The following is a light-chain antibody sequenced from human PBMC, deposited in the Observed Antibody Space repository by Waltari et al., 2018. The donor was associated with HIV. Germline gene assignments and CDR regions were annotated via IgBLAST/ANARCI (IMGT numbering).Light chain of an antibody. CDR2: RNN. CDR1: SSNIGSNY. J-gene: IGLJ3*02. CDR3: AAWDDSLSVWV. V-gene: IGLV1-47*01. Sequence: QSVLTQPPSASGTPGQRVTISCSGSSSNIGSNYVYWYQQLPGTAPKPHIYRNNQRPSGVPDRFSGSKAGTSASLAISGLRSEDEADYYCAAWDDSLSVWVFGGGTKLTVL.